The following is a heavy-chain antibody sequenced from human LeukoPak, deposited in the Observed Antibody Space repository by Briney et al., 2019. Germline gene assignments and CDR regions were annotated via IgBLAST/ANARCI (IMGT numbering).Heavy chain of an antibody. CDR1: GGSFSGYY. J-gene: IGHJ4*02. CDR3: ARVVAATLDY. Sequence: SETLSLTCAVYGGSFSGYYWSWIRQPPGKGLEWIGEINHSGSTNYNPSLKSRVTISVDTSKNQFSLKLSSVTAADMAVYYCARVVAATLDYWGQGTLVTVSS. D-gene: IGHD2-15*01. V-gene: IGHV4-34*01. CDR2: INHSGST.